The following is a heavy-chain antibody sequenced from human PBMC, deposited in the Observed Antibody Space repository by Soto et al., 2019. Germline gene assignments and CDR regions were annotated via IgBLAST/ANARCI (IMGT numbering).Heavy chain of an antibody. D-gene: IGHD2-21*01. V-gene: IGHV4-30-4*01. CDR2: IYYSGST. CDR3: ARDTGGGEYAIDY. Sequence: SETLSLTCTVSGGSISSGDYYWSWIRQPPGKGLEWIGYIYYSGSTYYNPSLKSRVTISVDTSKNQFSLKLSSVTAADTAVYYCARDTGGGEYAIDYWGQGTLVTVSS. CDR1: GGSISSGDYY. J-gene: IGHJ4*02.